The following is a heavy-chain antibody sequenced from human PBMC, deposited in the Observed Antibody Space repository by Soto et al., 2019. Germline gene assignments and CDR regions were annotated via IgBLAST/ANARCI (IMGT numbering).Heavy chain of an antibody. Sequence: QAQLVESGGGVVQPGRSLRLSCAASGFAFSSYGMHWVRQAPGTGLEWVAVISYDGSLQHYADSVKGRFTISRDNSKNMVLMQRSSLRADDTAVYYCVSDRGYGHASVPYSWGQGTLVSVSS. CDR3: VSDRGYGHASVPYS. CDR2: ISYDGSLQ. CDR1: GFAFSSYG. V-gene: IGHV3-30*03. D-gene: IGHD5-18*01. J-gene: IGHJ4*02.